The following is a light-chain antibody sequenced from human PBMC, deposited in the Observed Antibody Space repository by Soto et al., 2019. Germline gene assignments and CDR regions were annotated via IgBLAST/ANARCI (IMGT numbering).Light chain of an antibody. CDR3: HQYGTSPVT. V-gene: IGKV3-20*01. CDR1: QSVSSDY. Sequence: EIVLTQSPGTLYLSPGERATLSCRASQSVSSDYLAWYQQKPGQAPRLLIYGASSRATGIPDRFSGSGSGTDFTLTVSRLEAEDFAVYYCHQYGTSPVTFGGGTKVEIK. CDR2: GAS. J-gene: IGKJ4*01.